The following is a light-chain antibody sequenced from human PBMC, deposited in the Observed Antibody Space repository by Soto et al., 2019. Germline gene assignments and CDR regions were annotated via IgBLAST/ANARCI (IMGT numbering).Light chain of an antibody. CDR3: QQRGNRPPWT. J-gene: IGKJ1*01. V-gene: IGKV3-11*01. CDR1: QSVSSY. Sequence: EIVLTQSPATLSLSPGERATLSCRASQSVSSYLAWYQQKPGQAPRLLIYGASNRATGIPARFSGSGSGTDFTLTISSLEPEDVAVYYCQQRGNRPPWTFGQGTKVDIK. CDR2: GAS.